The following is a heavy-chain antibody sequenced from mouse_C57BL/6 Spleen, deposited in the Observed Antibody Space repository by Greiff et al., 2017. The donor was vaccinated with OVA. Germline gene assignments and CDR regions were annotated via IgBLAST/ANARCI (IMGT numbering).Heavy chain of an antibody. J-gene: IGHJ2*01. CDR3: ARLAYGYFDY. V-gene: IGHV1-61*01. D-gene: IGHD6-5*01. CDR2: IYPSDSET. CDR1: GYTFTSYW. Sequence: VQLQQPGAELVRPGSSVKLSCKASGYTFTSYWMDWVKQRPGQGLEWIGNIYPSDSETHYNQKFKDKATLTVDKSSSTAYMQLSSLTSEDSAVYYCARLAYGYFDYWGQGTTLTVSS.